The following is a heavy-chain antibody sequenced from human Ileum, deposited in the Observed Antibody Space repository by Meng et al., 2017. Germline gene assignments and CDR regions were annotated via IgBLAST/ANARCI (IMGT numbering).Heavy chain of an antibody. J-gene: IGHJ4*01. CDR3: AKDGNSRGCLGLYY. CDR1: GDSVTSNSAA. CDR2: TYYTSKWYN. D-gene: IGHD1/OR15-1a*01. Sequence: VQLQQSGPGLVKPSQTLSPTCAISGDSVTSNSAAWNWIRQPPSRGLEWLGRTYYTSKWYNDYAVSVKSRITINPDTSKNQFSLQLNSVTPEDTAVYYCAKDGNSRGCLGLYYWGHGTLVTVSS. V-gene: IGHV6-1*01.